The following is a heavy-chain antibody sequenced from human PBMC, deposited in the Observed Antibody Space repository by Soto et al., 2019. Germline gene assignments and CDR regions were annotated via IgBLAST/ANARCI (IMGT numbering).Heavy chain of an antibody. CDR3: AREWYYDNNTYQSWYYDS. CDR1: GFTVSSNY. J-gene: IGHJ4*02. D-gene: IGHD3-22*01. CDR2: IYSGGSA. Sequence: EVQLVESGGDLIQPGGSLRLSCAASGFTVSSNYMSWLRQAPGKGLEWVSIIYSGGSAYYADSVKGRLTISRDSSKNTLYLQMNSLRAEDTAVYFCAREWYYDNNTYQSWYYDSWGQGTLVTVSS. V-gene: IGHV3-53*01.